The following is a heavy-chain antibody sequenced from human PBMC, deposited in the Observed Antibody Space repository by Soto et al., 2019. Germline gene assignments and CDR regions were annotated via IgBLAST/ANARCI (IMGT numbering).Heavy chain of an antibody. Sequence: LTCSVSGGSISGSPYYWGWIRQPPGEGLEWIGSVYYTGSTSYKPSLRSRVTVSVDTSKNQFSLKLSSVTAADTAVYYCASLLGYYDSSDYPDFDYWGQGTLVTVSS. CDR2: VYYTGST. CDR3: ASLLGYYDSSDYPDFDY. CDR1: GGSISGSPYY. V-gene: IGHV4-39*01. J-gene: IGHJ4*02. D-gene: IGHD3-22*01.